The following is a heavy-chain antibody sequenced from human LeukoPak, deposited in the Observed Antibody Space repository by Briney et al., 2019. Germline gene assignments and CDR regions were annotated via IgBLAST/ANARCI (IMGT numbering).Heavy chain of an antibody. CDR3: ARGGDTIGSIRSAFDI. V-gene: IGHV3-53*01. Sequence: PSETLSLTCAVYGGSFSGYYWSWIRQTPGKGLEWVSAISGGGTTYYADSVKGRFIISRDNSKNTVYLQMNSLRAEDTAVFYCARGGDTIGSIRSAFDIWGQGTMVTVSS. J-gene: IGHJ3*02. D-gene: IGHD2-8*01. CDR1: GGSFSGYY. CDR2: ISGGGTT.